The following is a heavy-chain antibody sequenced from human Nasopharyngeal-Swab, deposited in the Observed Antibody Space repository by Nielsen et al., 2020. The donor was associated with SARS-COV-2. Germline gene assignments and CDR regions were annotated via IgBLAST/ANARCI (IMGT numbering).Heavy chain of an antibody. D-gene: IGHD1-26*01. J-gene: IGHJ6*02. CDR1: GFTFSSYG. CDR2: ISYDGSNK. V-gene: IGHV3-30*18. Sequence: GESLKISCAASGFTFSSYGMHWVRQAPGKGLEWVAVISYDGSNKYYADSVKGRFTISRDNSENTLYLQMNSLRAEDTAVYYCAKDFSGSYGGMDVWGQGTTVTVSS. CDR3: AKDFSGSYGGMDV.